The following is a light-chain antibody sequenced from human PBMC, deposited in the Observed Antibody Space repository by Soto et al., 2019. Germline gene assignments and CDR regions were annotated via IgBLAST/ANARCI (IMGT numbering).Light chain of an antibody. Sequence: QSALTQPPSASGSPGQSVTISCTGTTSNLGGYNYVYWYQQHPGKAHKLMIYEVSKRPSGVPVRFSGSKSGNTASLTVSGLQAEDEADYYCSSYAGSNNPYVFGTGTKVTVL. CDR1: TSNLGGYNY. CDR2: EVS. J-gene: IGLJ1*01. V-gene: IGLV2-8*01. CDR3: SSYAGSNNPYV.